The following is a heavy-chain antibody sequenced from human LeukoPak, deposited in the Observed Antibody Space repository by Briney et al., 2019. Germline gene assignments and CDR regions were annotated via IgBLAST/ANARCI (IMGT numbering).Heavy chain of an antibody. CDR3: ARSDGSGRGGDDC. CDR1: GYRFTTDW. CDR2: IHPGDSVT. D-gene: IGHD3-10*01. Sequence: GGSLKISCKGSGYRFTTDWIGWVRQMPGKGLEWMGIIHPGDSVTRYSPSFQGHVTITADKSISTAYLQRNSLKASDTAMYYCARSDGSGRGGDDCWGQGTLVTVSS. J-gene: IGHJ4*02. V-gene: IGHV5-51*01.